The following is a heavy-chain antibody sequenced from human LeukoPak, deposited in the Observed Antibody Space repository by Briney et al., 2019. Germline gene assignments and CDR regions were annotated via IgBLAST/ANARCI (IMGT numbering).Heavy chain of an antibody. D-gene: IGHD3-22*01. CDR3: ARDSGIYDSSGYYGLSYYGMDV. CDR2: IFGSGGST. CDR1: GFTFGDYA. J-gene: IGHJ6*02. V-gene: IGHV3-23*01. Sequence: PGGSLRLSCTASGFTFGDYAMSWVRQAPGKGLEWFSAIFGSGGSTYYADSVKGRFTISRDNYKNTLYLQMNSLRAEDTAVYYCARDSGIYDSSGYYGLSYYGMDVWGQGTTVTVSS.